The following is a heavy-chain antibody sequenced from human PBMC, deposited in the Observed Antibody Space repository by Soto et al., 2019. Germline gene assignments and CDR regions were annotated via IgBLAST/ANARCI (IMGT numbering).Heavy chain of an antibody. CDR3: ARDRGLYGDFDAFDI. CDR1: GYTFTSYG. J-gene: IGHJ3*02. D-gene: IGHD4-17*01. V-gene: IGHV1-18*01. CDR2: ISAYNGNT. Sequence: QVQLVQSGAEVKKPGASVKVSCKASGYTFTSYGISWVRQAPGQALEWMGWISAYNGNTNYAQKLQGRVTMTTDTATSTAYMELRSLRSADTAVYYCARDRGLYGDFDAFDIWGQGTMVTVSS.